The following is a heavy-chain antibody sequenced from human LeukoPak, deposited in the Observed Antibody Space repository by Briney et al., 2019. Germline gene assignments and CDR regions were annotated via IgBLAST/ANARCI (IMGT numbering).Heavy chain of an antibody. Sequence: SETLSLTCAVYGGSFSGYYWSWIRQPPGKGLEWIGEINHSGSTNYSPSLKSRVTISVDTSKNQFSLKLSSVTAADTAVYYCASGLRYFDWLFHDAFDIWGQGTMVTVSS. CDR1: GGSFSGYY. CDR2: INHSGST. CDR3: ASGLRYFDWLFHDAFDI. V-gene: IGHV4-34*01. D-gene: IGHD3-9*01. J-gene: IGHJ3*02.